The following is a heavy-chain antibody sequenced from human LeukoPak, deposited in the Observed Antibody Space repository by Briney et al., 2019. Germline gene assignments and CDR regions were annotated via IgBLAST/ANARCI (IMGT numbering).Heavy chain of an antibody. CDR2: IYTSGST. V-gene: IGHV4-61*02. Sequence: PSETLSLTCTVSGGSISSGSYYWSWIRQPAGKGLEWIGRIYTSGSTNYNPSLKSRVTISVDTSKNQFSLKLSSVTAADTAVYYCARGRRSYSSSWLDYWGQGTLVTVSS. CDR3: ARGRRSYSSSWLDY. D-gene: IGHD6-13*01. CDR1: GGSISSGSYY. J-gene: IGHJ4*02.